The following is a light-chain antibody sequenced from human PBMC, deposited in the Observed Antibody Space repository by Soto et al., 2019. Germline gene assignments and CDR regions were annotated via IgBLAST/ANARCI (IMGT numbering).Light chain of an antibody. CDR1: QSVLYSSNNKNY. V-gene: IGKV4-1*01. CDR2: WAS. CDR3: QHYYTTPLT. J-gene: IGKJ4*01. Sequence: DIVMTQSPGSLAVSLGERATINCKSSQSVLYSSNNKNYLAWYQQKPGQPPKLLIYWASTRESGVPDRFSGSGSGTDFTLTISSLQAEDVAVYYCQHYYTTPLTFGGGTKAEIK.